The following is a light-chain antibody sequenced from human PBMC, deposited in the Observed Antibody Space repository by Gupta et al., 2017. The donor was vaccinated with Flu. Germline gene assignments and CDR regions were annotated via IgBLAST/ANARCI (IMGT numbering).Light chain of an antibody. V-gene: IGKV4-1*01. J-gene: IGKJ4*02. CDR1: QSVLNNYNNKNF. CDR3: QQEDYTPRT. Sequence: DIVMTHSPDSLTVSLGERATINCKSIQSVLNNYNNKNFLAWYQQKPGQPPKLLIYWASTRESGLPDRFSSRASATDFTLTISIRPAEDVVVYSCQQEDYTPRTFGEGTKVEIK. CDR2: WAS.